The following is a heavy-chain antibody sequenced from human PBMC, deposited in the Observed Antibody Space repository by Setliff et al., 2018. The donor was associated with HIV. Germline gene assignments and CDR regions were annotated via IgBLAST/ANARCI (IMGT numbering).Heavy chain of an antibody. V-gene: IGHV4-59*01. D-gene: IGHD3-3*01. CDR2: IYYTGTT. J-gene: IGHJ4*01. CDR1: GGSISSTY. CDR3: ATLPQGYDYFDY. Sequence: KPSETLSLTCTVSGGSISSTYWSWIRQPPGKGLEWIGYIYYTGTTNYNPSFKSRVTILLDTSKNQFSLKLNSVTAADTAVYYCATLPQGYDYFDYWGHGTLVTVS.